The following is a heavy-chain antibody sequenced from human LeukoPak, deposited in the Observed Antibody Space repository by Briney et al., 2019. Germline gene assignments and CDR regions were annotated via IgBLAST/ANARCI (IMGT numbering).Heavy chain of an antibody. CDR2: ISGSGGST. J-gene: IGHJ4*02. CDR3: AKDPLSYYDSSGYRYFDY. Sequence: GGSLRLSCAASGFTFNNYAMNWVRQAPGKGLEWVSGISGSGGSTYYADSVKGRFTISRDNPKNTLYLQMNRLRAEDTAVYFCAKDPLSYYDSSGYRYFDYWGQGTLVTVSS. D-gene: IGHD3-22*01. V-gene: IGHV3-23*01. CDR1: GFTFNNYA.